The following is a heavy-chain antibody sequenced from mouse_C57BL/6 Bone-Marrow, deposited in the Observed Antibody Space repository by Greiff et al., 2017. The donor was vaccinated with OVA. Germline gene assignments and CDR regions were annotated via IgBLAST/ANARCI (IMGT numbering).Heavy chain of an antibody. CDR2: IDPSDSYT. CDR1: GSTFTSYW. J-gene: IGHJ3*01. V-gene: IGHV1-59*01. CDR3: ARDGYGPY. Sequence: VQLQQSGAELVRPGTSVTLSCTASGSTFTSYWMHWVKQRPGQGLEWIGVIDPSDSYTNYNQKFKGKATLTVDTSSSTACMQLSSLTSEDSAVYCCARDGYGPYWGQGTLVTVSA. D-gene: IGHD1-1*02.